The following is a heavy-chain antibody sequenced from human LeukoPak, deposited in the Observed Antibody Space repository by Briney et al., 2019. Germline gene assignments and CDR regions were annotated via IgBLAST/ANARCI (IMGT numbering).Heavy chain of an antibody. V-gene: IGHV4-39*01. CDR3: ARPYDVDTWKNWFDH. D-gene: IGHD5-18*01. Sequence: SETLSLTCTVSGGSISSTSYYWGWIRQPPGKGLEWIGSIYYSGSTYYNPSLKSRVTISVDTSKNQFSLKLSSVTAADTAVYYCARPYDVDTWKNWFDHWGQGTLVTVSS. J-gene: IGHJ5*02. CDR2: IYYSGST. CDR1: GGSISSTSYY.